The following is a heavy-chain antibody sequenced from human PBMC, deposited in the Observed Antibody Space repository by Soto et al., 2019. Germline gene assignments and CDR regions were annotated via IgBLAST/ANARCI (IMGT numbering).Heavy chain of an antibody. CDR1: GYTFTSYG. J-gene: IGHJ1*01. D-gene: IGHD3-22*01. V-gene: IGHV1-18*01. CDR3: ARVFPYYYDSSGYYRAEYFQH. Sequence: QVQLVQSGAEVKKPGASVKVSCKASGYTFTSYGISWVRQAPGQGLEWMGWISAYNGNTNYAQKLQGRVTMTTDTSTSRPYMELRSLRSDDTAVYYCARVFPYYYDSSGYYRAEYFQHWGQGSLVTVSS. CDR2: ISAYNGNT.